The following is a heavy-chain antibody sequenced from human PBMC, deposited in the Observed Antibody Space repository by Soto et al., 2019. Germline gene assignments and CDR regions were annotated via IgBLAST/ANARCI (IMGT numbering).Heavy chain of an antibody. V-gene: IGHV1-8*01. CDR1: GYTFTSYD. CDR3: ATETMIVVVPTNAMDV. CDR2: MNPNSGNT. Sequence: GASVKVSCKASGYTFTSYDINWVRQATGQGLEWMGWMNPNSGNTGYAQKFQGRVTMTRNTSISTAYMELSSLRSEDTAVYYCATETMIVVVPTNAMDVWGKGTTVTVSS. J-gene: IGHJ6*04. D-gene: IGHD3-22*01.